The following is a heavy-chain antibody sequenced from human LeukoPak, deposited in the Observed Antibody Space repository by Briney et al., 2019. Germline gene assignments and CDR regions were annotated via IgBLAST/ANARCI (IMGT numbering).Heavy chain of an antibody. V-gene: IGHV1-18*01. Sequence: ALVKVSCKASGYTFTSYGISWVRQAPGQGLEWMGWISAYNGNTNYAQKLQGRVTMTTDTSTSTAYMELRSLRSDDTAVYYCARVPSGYYDILTGYYIDYWGQGTLVTVSS. D-gene: IGHD3-9*01. CDR2: ISAYNGNT. J-gene: IGHJ4*02. CDR3: ARVPSGYYDILTGYYIDY. CDR1: GYTFTSYG.